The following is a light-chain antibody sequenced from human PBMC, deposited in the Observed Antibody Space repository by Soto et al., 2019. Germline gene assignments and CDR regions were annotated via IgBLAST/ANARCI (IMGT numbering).Light chain of an antibody. Sequence: EIVLTQSPGTLSLSPGERATLSCRASQSVSSSYLAWYQQKPGQAPRLPIYGASSRATGIPDRFSGSGSGTDFTLTISRLEPEDFAVYYCQRSWTFGQGTKVEIK. CDR3: QRSWT. CDR1: QSVSSSY. J-gene: IGKJ1*01. V-gene: IGKV3-20*01. CDR2: GAS.